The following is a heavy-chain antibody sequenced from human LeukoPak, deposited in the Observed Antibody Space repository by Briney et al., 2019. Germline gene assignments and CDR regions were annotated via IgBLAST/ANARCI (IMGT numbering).Heavy chain of an antibody. J-gene: IGHJ3*01. CDR1: GGSISSYY. Sequence: PSETLSLTCTVSGGSISSYYWSWIRQPPGKGLEWIGYIYYSVSTNYNPSLKSRVTISVDTSKNQFSLKLSSVTAADTAVYYCARSSYSSSSSVWGQGTMVTVSS. CDR2: IYYSVST. CDR3: ARSSYSSSSSV. V-gene: IGHV4-59*01. D-gene: IGHD6-6*01.